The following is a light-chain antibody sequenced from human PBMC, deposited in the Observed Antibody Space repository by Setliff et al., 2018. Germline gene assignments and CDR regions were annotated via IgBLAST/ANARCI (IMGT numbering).Light chain of an antibody. Sequence: DIEMTQSPSSLSASVGDRVTITCRASQSVSSYLNWYQQKPGKAPKLLICAASRLPGGVPSRFSGTGSETDFTLTIGSLQPEDFATYYCQQSFSTPTTFGPGTKVDIK. J-gene: IGKJ3*01. CDR2: AAS. CDR1: QSVSSY. V-gene: IGKV1-39*01. CDR3: QQSFSTPTT.